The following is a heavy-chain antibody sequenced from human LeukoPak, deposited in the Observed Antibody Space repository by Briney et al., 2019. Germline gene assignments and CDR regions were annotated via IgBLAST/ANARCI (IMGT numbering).Heavy chain of an antibody. CDR2: IYTSGST. D-gene: IGHD3-10*01. Sequence: SETLSLTCTVSGGSISSGSYYWSWIRQPAGKGLEWIGRIYTSGSTNYNPSLKSRVTISVDTSKNQFSLKLSSVTAADTAVYYCARLVLLWFGEGYWFDPWGQGTLVTVSS. V-gene: IGHV4-61*02. J-gene: IGHJ5*02. CDR3: ARLVLLWFGEGYWFDP. CDR1: GGSISSGSYY.